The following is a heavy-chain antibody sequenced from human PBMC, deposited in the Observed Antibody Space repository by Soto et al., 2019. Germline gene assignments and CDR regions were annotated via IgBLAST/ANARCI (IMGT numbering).Heavy chain of an antibody. J-gene: IGHJ6*02. D-gene: IGHD2-15*01. V-gene: IGHV3-30-3*01. CDR3: ARDRVVVVVAAPLYYYYYGMDV. CDR2: ISYDGSNK. CDR1: GFTFSSYA. Sequence: GGSLRLSCAASGFTFSSYAMHWVRQAPGKGLEWVAVISYDGSNKYYADSVKGRFTISRDNSKNTLYLQMNSLRAEDTAVYYCARDRVVVVVAAPLYYYYYGMDVWGQGTTVTVSS.